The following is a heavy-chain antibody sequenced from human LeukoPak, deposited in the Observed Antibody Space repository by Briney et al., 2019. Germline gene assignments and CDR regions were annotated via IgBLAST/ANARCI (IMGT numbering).Heavy chain of an antibody. V-gene: IGHV3-23*01. CDR1: GFTFSSYA. CDR3: AKSGGVVPAAILYYYYYMDV. CDR2: ISGSGGST. D-gene: IGHD2-2*01. J-gene: IGHJ6*03. Sequence: PGGSLRLSCAASGFTFSSYAMSWVRQAPGKGLEWVSAISGSGGSTYYADSVKGRFTISRDNSKNTLYLQMNSLRAEDTAVYYCAKSGGVVPAAILYYYYYMDVWSKGTTVTVSS.